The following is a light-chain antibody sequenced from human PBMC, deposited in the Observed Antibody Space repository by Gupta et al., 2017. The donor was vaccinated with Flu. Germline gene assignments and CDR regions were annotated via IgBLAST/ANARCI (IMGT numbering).Light chain of an antibody. V-gene: IGLV4-69*01. J-gene: IGLJ2*01. CDR3: QTWGTGYVV. Sequence: QVXLTQSXSAXXXXGASXXXTCTLSSGHSTYDIAWHQQQPEKGPRYLMALHADGRHTKGDGIPDRFSGSSSGAERYLSISSLQSEDEADYYCQTWGTGYVVFGGGTKLTVL. CDR1: SGHSTYD. CDR2: LHADGRH.